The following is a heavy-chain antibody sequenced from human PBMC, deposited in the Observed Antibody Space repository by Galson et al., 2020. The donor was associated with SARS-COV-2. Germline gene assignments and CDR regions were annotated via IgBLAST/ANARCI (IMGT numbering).Heavy chain of an antibody. CDR1: GDSISRGRYF. D-gene: IGHD4-17*01. CDR2: VYTSGSI. Sequence: TLSLTCKVSGDSISRGRYFWAWIRQPAGKGLEWIGRVYTSGSIEYNPALDSRVTISIDTSRNHFSLTLTSVTAADTAVYYCARGKEDGDYGDWGQGTLVAVSS. J-gene: IGHJ4*02. CDR3: ARGKEDGDYGD. V-gene: IGHV4-61*02.